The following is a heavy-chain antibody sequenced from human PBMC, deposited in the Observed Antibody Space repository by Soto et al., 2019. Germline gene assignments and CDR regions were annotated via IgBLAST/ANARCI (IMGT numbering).Heavy chain of an antibody. Sequence: SETLSLTCTVSGGSISSYYWSWIRQPPGKGLDWIGYIYYSGSTNYNPSLKSRVTISVDTSKNQFSLKLSSVTAADTAVYYCARGSYSGIPYFDYWGQGTLVTVSS. V-gene: IGHV4-59*01. CDR1: GGSISSYY. CDR2: IYYSGST. D-gene: IGHD2-15*01. CDR3: ARGSYSGIPYFDY. J-gene: IGHJ4*02.